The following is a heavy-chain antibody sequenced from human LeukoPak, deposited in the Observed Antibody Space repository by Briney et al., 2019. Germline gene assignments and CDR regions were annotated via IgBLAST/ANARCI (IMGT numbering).Heavy chain of an antibody. V-gene: IGHV3-48*03. CDR1: GFTFSSYE. D-gene: IGHD4-17*01. CDR2: TSSSGNTI. J-gene: IGHJ4*02. Sequence: GGSLRLSCAASGFTFSSYETNWVRQAPGKGLEWVSYTSSSGNTIYYADSVKGRFTISRDNAKNSLYLLMNSLRAEDTAVYYCARALRTVWGYYFDYWGQGTLVTVSS. CDR3: ARALRTVWGYYFDY.